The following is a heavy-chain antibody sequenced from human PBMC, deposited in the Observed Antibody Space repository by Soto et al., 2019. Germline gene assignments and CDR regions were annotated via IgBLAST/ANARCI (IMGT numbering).Heavy chain of an antibody. V-gene: IGHV1-69*01. D-gene: IGHD3-3*01. CDR3: ASPLKWSGYYIAFDY. J-gene: IGHJ4*02. CDR1: GATFSSFA. Sequence: QVQLLQSGAEVKKPGSSVKVSCKASGATFSSFAFSWVRQAPGQGLEWMGVIIPIFDTINYAQKFQGRVTITADESTRTAYMDLSRLTSEDTAVYYCASPLKWSGYYIAFDYWGQGTLVIVSS. CDR2: IIPIFDTI.